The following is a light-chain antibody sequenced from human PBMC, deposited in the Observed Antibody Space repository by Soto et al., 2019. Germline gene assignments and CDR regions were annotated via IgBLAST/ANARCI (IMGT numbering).Light chain of an antibody. CDR2: AGS. CDR1: QTTSSY. J-gene: IGKJ2*01. V-gene: IGKV1-39*01. CDR3: QQTSSIPT. Sequence: DIQMTQSPSSLSASVGERVTITCRTSQTTSSYLNWYQVKPGKAPKLLIYAGSTLESGVPSRFSGSGSGTEFTLTISRLQPEDFATYYCQQTSSIPTFGPGTKLEIK.